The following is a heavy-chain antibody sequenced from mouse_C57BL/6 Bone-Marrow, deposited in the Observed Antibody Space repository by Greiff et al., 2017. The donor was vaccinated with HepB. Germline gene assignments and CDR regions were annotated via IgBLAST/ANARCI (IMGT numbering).Heavy chain of an antibody. CDR2: ISTYYGDA. J-gene: IGHJ4*01. Sequence: QVHVKQSGPELVRPGVSVKISCKGSGYTFTDYAMHWVKQSHAKSLEWIGVISTYYGDASYNQKFKDKATMTVDKSSSTAYMELARLTSEDSAVYYCARTTVVAYYYAMDDWGQGTSVTVSS. V-gene: IGHV1-67*01. CDR3: ARTTVVAYYYAMDD. D-gene: IGHD1-1*01. CDR1: GYTFTDYA.